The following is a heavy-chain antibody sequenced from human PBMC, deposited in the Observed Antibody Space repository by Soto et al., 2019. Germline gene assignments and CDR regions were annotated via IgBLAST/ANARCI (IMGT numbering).Heavy chain of an antibody. V-gene: IGHV3-30-3*01. CDR2: ISYDGSNK. Sequence: QEQLVESGGGVVQPGRSLRLSCAASGFTFSSYAMHWVRQAPGKGLEWVAVISYDGSNKYYADSVKGRFTISRDNSKNTLYLQMNSLRAEDTAVYYCARVRAAASDYWGQGTLVTVSS. D-gene: IGHD6-13*01. J-gene: IGHJ4*02. CDR3: ARVRAAASDY. CDR1: GFTFSSYA.